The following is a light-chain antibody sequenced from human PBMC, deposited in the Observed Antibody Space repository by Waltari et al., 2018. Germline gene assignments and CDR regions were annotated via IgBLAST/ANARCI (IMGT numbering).Light chain of an antibody. CDR3: QNYVRLPAT. V-gene: IGKV3-20*01. J-gene: IGKJ1*01. CDR1: QSVARA. Sequence: EIVLTQSPGTLSLSPGERATLSCRASQSVARALAWYQQKPGQPPRLLIYNTDTRATGVPDRFSGGGSWTDFSLTISRLEPEDFAGYYCQNYVRLPATFGQGTKVEIK. CDR2: NTD.